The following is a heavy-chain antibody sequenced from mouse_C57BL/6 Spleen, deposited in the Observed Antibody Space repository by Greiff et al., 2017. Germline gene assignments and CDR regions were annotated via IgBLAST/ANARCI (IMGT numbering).Heavy chain of an antibody. Sequence: QVQLQQSGAELVKPGASVKMSCKASGYTFTSYWITWVKQRPGQGLEWIGDIYPGSGSTNYNEKFKSKATLTVDTSSSTAYVQLSSLTSEDSAVYYCARGLFDYWGQGTTLTVSA. J-gene: IGHJ2*01. CDR2: IYPGSGST. V-gene: IGHV1-55*01. CDR3: ARGLFDY. CDR1: GYTFTSYW.